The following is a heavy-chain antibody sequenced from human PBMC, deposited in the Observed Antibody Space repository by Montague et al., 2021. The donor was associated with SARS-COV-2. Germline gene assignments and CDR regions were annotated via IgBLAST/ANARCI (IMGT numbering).Heavy chain of an antibody. CDR1: GGSISSGSYY. J-gene: IGHJ5*02. Sequence: TLSLTCTVSGGSISSGSYYWSWIRQPAGKGLEWIGRIYTSGSTNYNPSLKSRVTISVDTSKNQLSLRLNSVTTADAAVYFCARAGGFYDYWSGYSSSAGFFDPWGQGILVTVSS. D-gene: IGHD3-3*01. CDR3: ARAGGFYDYWSGYSSSAGFFDP. CDR2: IYTSGST. V-gene: IGHV4-61*02.